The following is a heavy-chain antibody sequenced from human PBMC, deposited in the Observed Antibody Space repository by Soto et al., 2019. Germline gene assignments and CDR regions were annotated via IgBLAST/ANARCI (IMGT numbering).Heavy chain of an antibody. CDR1: GYSFTSYW. V-gene: IGHV5-51*01. Sequence: GESLKISCKGSGYSFTSYWIGWVRQMPGKGLEWMGIIYPGDSDTRYSPSFQGQVTISADKSISTAYLQRSSLKASDTAMYYCARQVVVVPAAITPYYYGMDVWGQGTTVTVSS. D-gene: IGHD2-2*01. CDR3: ARQVVVVPAAITPYYYGMDV. J-gene: IGHJ6*02. CDR2: IYPGDSDT.